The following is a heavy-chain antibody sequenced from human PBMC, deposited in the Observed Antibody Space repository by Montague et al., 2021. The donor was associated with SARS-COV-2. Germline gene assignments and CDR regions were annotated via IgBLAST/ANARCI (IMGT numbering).Heavy chain of an antibody. CDR1: GDSVSSNSAA. V-gene: IGHV6-1*01. D-gene: IGHD6-19*01. Sequence: CAISGDSVSSNSAAWNWIRQFPSRGLEWLGRTCYRSKWYNDYAVSVKXRITINPDTSKNQFSLQLNSVTPEDTAVYYCARGDEEQWLVHYYYYGMDVWGQGTTVTVSS. CDR2: TCYRSKWYN. J-gene: IGHJ6*02. CDR3: ARGDEEQWLVHYYYYGMDV.